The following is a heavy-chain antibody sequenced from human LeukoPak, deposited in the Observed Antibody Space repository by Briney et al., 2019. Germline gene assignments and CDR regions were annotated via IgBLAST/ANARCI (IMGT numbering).Heavy chain of an antibody. CDR2: ISSSSYI. J-gene: IGHJ6*03. D-gene: IGHD3-22*01. CDR1: GFTFSSYS. CDR3: ARDYYDSSGYPYYYYYMDV. Sequence: GGSLRLSCAASGFTFSSYSMNWVRQAPGKGLEWVSSISSSSYIYSADSVKGRFTISRDNAKNTLYLQMNSLRAEDTAVYYCARDYYDSSGYPYYYYYMDVWGKGTTVTISS. V-gene: IGHV3-21*04.